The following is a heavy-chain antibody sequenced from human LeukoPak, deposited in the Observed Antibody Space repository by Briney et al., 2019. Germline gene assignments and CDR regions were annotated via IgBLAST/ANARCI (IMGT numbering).Heavy chain of an antibody. V-gene: IGHV3-23*01. J-gene: IGHJ1*01. Sequence: GGSLRLSCEASGFTFSHYAMNWVRQAPGKGLEWVSAVSGYSDRTYYAGSVKGRFTISRDNSHDTLSLQMNSLRAEDTAVYYCAKGHGDYIPAEYIQHWGQGTLVTVSS. CDR3: AKGHGDYIPAEYIQH. CDR2: VSGYSDRT. CDR1: GFTFSHYA. D-gene: IGHD4-17*01.